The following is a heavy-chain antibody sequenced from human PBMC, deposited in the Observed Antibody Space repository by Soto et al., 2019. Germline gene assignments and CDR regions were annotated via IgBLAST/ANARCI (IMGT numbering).Heavy chain of an antibody. V-gene: IGHV3-21*01. D-gene: IGHD2-15*01. J-gene: IGHJ6*02. Sequence: GGSLRLSCAASGFTFSSYSMNWVRQAPGKGPEWVSSVSSSGSYTQYAGSVKGRFTISRDNAQKSVYLEMSSLRVEDTAVYYCARVGCRGGACSSRGGLYYGMDVWGQGTTVTVSS. CDR3: ARVGCRGGACSSRGGLYYGMDV. CDR1: GFTFSSYS. CDR2: VSSSGSYT.